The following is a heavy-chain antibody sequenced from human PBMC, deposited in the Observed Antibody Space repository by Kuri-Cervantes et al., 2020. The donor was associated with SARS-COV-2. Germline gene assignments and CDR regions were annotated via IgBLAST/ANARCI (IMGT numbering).Heavy chain of an antibody. CDR2: TKQDGSEK. CDR1: GFTFSSYW. D-gene: IGHD2-2*02. Sequence: GESLKISCAASGFTFSSYWMSWVRQAPGKGLEWVANTKQDGSEKYYVDSVKGRFTISRDNAKNSLYLQMNSLRAEDTAVYYCARGGDCSSTSCYRAEVNWGQGTLVTVSS. V-gene: IGHV3-7*04. J-gene: IGHJ4*02. CDR3: ARGGDCSSTSCYRAEVN.